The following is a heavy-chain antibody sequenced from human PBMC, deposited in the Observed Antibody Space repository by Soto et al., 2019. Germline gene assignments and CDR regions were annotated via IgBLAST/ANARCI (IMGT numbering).Heavy chain of an antibody. CDR1: GGTFSSYA. CDR2: IIPIFGTA. V-gene: IGHV1-69*12. J-gene: IGHJ4*02. Sequence: QVQLVQSGAEVKKPGSSVKVSCKASGGTFSSYAISWVRQAPGQGLEWMGGIIPIFGTANYAQKFQGRVTIPAEDPTSTADMELSSMSSEDTTVYYCSRGAVPATAITNRGQGTLVTVSS. D-gene: IGHD2-2*01. CDR3: SRGAVPATAITN.